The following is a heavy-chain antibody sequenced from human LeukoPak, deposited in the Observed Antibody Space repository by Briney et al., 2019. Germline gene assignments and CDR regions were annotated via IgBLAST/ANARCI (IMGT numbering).Heavy chain of an antibody. D-gene: IGHD2-2*01. J-gene: IGHJ6*02. CDR1: GYTLTELS. CDR3: ARVLYPTYQLRYYYYCGMDV. CDR2: FDPEDCET. Sequence: ASVKVSCKVSGYTLTELSMHGVRQAPGNGLEWRGGFDPEDCETIYGQKFQCRVTMAEDRSTDTAYMELSRLKSEDTAVYYCARVLYPTYQLRYYYYCGMDVWGQGTTVTVSS. V-gene: IGHV1-24*01.